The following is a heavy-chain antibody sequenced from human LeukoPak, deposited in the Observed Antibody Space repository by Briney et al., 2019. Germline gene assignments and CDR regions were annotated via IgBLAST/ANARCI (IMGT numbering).Heavy chain of an antibody. Sequence: NPSQTLSLTCTVSGGSISSYYWSWIRQPPGKGLEWIGYIYYSGSTNYNPSLKSRVTISVDTSKNQFSLKLSSVTAADTAVYYCALGHYDILTGYGAFDVWGQGTMVTVSS. CDR3: ALGHYDILTGYGAFDV. CDR2: IYYSGST. CDR1: GGSISSYY. V-gene: IGHV4-59*08. J-gene: IGHJ3*01. D-gene: IGHD3-9*01.